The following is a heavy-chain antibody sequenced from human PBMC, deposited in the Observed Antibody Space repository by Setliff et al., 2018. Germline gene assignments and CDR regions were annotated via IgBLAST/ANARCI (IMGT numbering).Heavy chain of an antibody. J-gene: IGHJ4*02. CDR2: IKQDGSEK. CDR1: GFTFSSYW. Sequence: PGGSLRLSCAASGFTFSSYWMSWVRQAPGKGLEWVANIKQDGSEKYYLDSVKGRFSISRDNAKKSLYLQLNSLRAEDTAVYYCARGYFYDTSGYSAEGYWGQGTLVTVSS. D-gene: IGHD3-22*01. V-gene: IGHV3-7*01. CDR3: ARGYFYDTSGYSAEGY.